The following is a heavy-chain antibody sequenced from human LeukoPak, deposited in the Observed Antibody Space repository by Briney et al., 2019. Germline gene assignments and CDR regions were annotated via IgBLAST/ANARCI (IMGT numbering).Heavy chain of an antibody. Sequence: ASVKVSCKASGYTFTSYDINWVRQATGQGLEWMGWMNPNNGNTGYAQKFQGRVTMTRNTSISTAYMELSSLRSEDTAVYYCARGAYYYGSGSRYYYGMDVWGQGTTVTVSS. CDR1: GYTFTSYD. V-gene: IGHV1-8*01. CDR3: ARGAYYYGSGSRYYYGMDV. CDR2: MNPNNGNT. J-gene: IGHJ6*02. D-gene: IGHD3-10*01.